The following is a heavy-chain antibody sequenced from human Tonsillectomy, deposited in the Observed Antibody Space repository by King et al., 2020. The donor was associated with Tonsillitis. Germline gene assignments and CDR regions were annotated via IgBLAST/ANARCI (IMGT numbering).Heavy chain of an antibody. J-gene: IGHJ6*02. CDR2: ISSSSSSI. D-gene: IGHD1-26*01. CDR1: GFTFSSYS. V-gene: IGHV3-48*01. Sequence: VQLVESGGGLVQPGGSLRLSCAASGFTFSSYSMNWVRQAPGKGLEWLSYISSSSSSIYYADSVKGRFTISRDIAKNSLYLQMNSLRAEDTAVYYCARAEWSDYYYYGMDVWGQGTTVTVSS. CDR3: ARAEWSDYYYYGMDV.